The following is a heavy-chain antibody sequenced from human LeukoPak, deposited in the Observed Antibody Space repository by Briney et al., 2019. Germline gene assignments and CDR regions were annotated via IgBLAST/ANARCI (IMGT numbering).Heavy chain of an antibody. J-gene: IGHJ4*02. Sequence: PGGSLRLSCAASGFTFSSYAMSWVRQAPGKGLEWVSGVSGSGGSTYYADSVKGRFTISRDNSKNTLYLQMNSLRAEDTAGYYCAKKLGIVGTITGNWGQGTLVTVSS. V-gene: IGHV3-23*01. CDR3: AKKLGIVGTITGN. CDR1: GFTFSSYA. D-gene: IGHD5-12*01. CDR2: VSGSGGST.